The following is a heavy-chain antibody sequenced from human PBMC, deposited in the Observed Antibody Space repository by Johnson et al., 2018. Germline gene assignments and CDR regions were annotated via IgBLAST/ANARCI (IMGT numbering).Heavy chain of an antibody. V-gene: IGHV3-30*04. CDR3: AKDLSKIAVAQDAFDI. CDR1: GFTFSTYA. J-gene: IGHJ3*02. D-gene: IGHD6-19*01. CDR2: ISYDGSTK. Sequence: QVQLVESGGGVVQPGMSLRLSCAASGFTFSTYAMHWVRQAPGKGLEWVAVISYDGSTKDYVDSVKGRFTISRDKSKNTLYLQMNSLRAEDTAVYYCAKDLSKIAVAQDAFDIWGQGTMVTVSS.